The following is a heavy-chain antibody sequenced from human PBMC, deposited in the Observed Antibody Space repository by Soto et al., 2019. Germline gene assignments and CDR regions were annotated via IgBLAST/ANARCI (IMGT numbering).Heavy chain of an antibody. CDR3: ARRVSTRPGEPFDI. CDR1: GVSIGTNNW. J-gene: IGHJ3*02. Sequence: QIQLQESGPRLVKASGTLSLTCAVSGVSIGTNNWWSWVRQPPGEGLQWIGETHYTGSTNYNPSLKSRLSMSVDKPKNQFSLKVNSLTAADTAIYYCARRVSTRPGEPFDIWGQGTMVTVSS. V-gene: IGHV4-4*02. D-gene: IGHD6-6*01. CDR2: THYTGST.